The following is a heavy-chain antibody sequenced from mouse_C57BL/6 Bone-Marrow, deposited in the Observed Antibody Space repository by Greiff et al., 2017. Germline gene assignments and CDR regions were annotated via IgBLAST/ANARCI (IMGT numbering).Heavy chain of an antibody. CDR3: ASPLAYCY. Sequence: EVKLVESGGDLVKPGGSLKLSCAASGFTFSSYGMSWVRQTPDKRLEWVATISSGGSYTYYPDSVKGRFTISRDNAKNTLYLQMSRLKSEDTAMYYWASPLAYCYRGQGTLVTVAA. J-gene: IGHJ3*01. V-gene: IGHV5-6*01. CDR2: ISSGGSYT. CDR1: GFTFSSYG.